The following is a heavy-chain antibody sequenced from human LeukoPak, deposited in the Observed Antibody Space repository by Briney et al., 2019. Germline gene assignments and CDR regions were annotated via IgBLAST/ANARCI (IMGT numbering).Heavy chain of an antibody. CDR3: ARGYSYGYYAFDI. V-gene: IGHV4-34*01. D-gene: IGHD5-18*01. J-gene: IGHJ3*02. Sequence: SVTLSLTRADYGGSFSGYYWRWIRQPPGKGLEWIGEINHSGSTNYTPSLKSRVTISVDTSKNQFSLKLSSVTAADTAVYYCARGYSYGYYAFDIWGQGTMVTVSS. CDR2: INHSGST. CDR1: GGSFSGYY.